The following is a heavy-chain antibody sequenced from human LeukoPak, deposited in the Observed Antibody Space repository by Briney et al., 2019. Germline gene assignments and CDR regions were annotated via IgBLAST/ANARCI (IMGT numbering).Heavy chain of an antibody. J-gene: IGHJ3*02. D-gene: IGHD2-15*01. CDR3: ARDIGYCSGGSCYRAFDI. CDR2: IYYSGST. Sequence: SETLSLTCAVYGGSFSGYYWSWIRQPPGKGLEWIGYIYYSGSTNYNPSLKSRVTISVDTSKNQFSLKLSSVTAADTAVYYCARDIGYCSGGSCYRAFDIWGQGTMVTVSS. CDR1: GGSFSGYY. V-gene: IGHV4-59*01.